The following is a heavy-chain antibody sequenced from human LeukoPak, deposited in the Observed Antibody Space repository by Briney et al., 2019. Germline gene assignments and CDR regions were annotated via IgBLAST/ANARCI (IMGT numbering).Heavy chain of an antibody. V-gene: IGHV3-49*04. J-gene: IGHJ4*02. D-gene: IGHD4-17*01. Sequence: GGSLRLSCTASGFTFGDYAMSWVRQAPGMGLEWVGFVRSKANGGTTEYAASVKGRFTISRDDSKSIAYLQMNSLRTEDTAVYHCAKSPADYGDDLFDCWGQGTLVTVSS. CDR2: VRSKANGGTT. CDR3: AKSPADYGDDLFDC. CDR1: GFTFGDYA.